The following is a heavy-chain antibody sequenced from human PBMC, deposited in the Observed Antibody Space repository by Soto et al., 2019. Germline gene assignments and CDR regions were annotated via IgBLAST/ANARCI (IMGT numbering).Heavy chain of an antibody. Sequence: SQTLSLTCTVSGGSISSAGYYWTWIRLHPGKGLEWIGYIYYSGSTYYNPSLKSRVTISVDTSKNQFSLKLSSVTAADTAVYYCARDIGYCSGGSCSDAFDIWGQGTMVT. V-gene: IGHV4-31*03. D-gene: IGHD2-15*01. CDR1: GGSISSAGYY. CDR3: ARDIGYCSGGSCSDAFDI. J-gene: IGHJ3*02. CDR2: IYYSGST.